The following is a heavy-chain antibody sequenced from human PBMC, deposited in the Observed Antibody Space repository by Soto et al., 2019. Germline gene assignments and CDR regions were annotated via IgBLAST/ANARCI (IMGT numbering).Heavy chain of an antibody. CDR1: GGAISSDDDY. Sequence: SETLSLTCNVSGGAISSDDDYWSWIRQRPGKGLEWIGYISSSGKTYYNPSLKSRITMSVDTSKRQLSLKLRSVTAADAAVFYCARGSHNFDSCGQGVTVTVSS. CDR2: ISSSGKT. D-gene: IGHD3-10*01. V-gene: IGHV4-30-4*01. J-gene: IGHJ4*02. CDR3: ARGSHNFDS.